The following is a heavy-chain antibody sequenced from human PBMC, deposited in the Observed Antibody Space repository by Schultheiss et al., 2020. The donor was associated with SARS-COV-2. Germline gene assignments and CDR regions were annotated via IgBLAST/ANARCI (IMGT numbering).Heavy chain of an antibody. J-gene: IGHJ4*02. V-gene: IGHV3-66*01. CDR1: GFTFSSYA. Sequence: GGSLRLSCAASGFTFSSYAMSWVRQAPGKGLEWVSVIYSGGSTYYADSVKGRFTISRDNDKNSLYLQMNSLRAEDTAVYYCARDRVPGDPLVYWGQGTLVTVSS. D-gene: IGHD2-21*02. CDR2: IYSGGST. CDR3: ARDRVPGDPLVY.